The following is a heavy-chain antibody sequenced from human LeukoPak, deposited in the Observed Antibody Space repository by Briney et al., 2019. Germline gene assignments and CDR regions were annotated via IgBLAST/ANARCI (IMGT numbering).Heavy chain of an antibody. CDR2: ISAYNGNT. D-gene: IGHD6-19*01. J-gene: IGHJ5*02. CDR1: GYTFTSYG. Sequence: ASVKVSCKASGYTFTSYGITWVRQAPGQGLEWMGWISAYNGNTNYAQKFQGRVTMTRDTSTSTVYMELSSLRSEDTAVYYCARGSGWRRGFDPWGQGTLVTVSS. CDR3: ARGSGWRRGFDP. V-gene: IGHV1-18*01.